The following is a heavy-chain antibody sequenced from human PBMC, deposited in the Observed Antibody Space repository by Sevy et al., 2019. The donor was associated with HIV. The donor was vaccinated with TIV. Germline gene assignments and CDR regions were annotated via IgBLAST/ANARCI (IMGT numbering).Heavy chain of an antibody. CDR2: IFPGESDT. Sequence: GESLKISCKGSGYSFSTYWIAWVRQMPGKGLELMGLIFPGESDTRYSPSFQGQVTNSADKSIRTSYLKWNSLKASDTATYYCTGRGIQQRGSDYFYYGLDVWGQGTTVTVSS. CDR3: TGRGIQQRGSDYFYYGLDV. D-gene: IGHD1-1*01. CDR1: GYSFSTYW. J-gene: IGHJ6*02. V-gene: IGHV5-51*01.